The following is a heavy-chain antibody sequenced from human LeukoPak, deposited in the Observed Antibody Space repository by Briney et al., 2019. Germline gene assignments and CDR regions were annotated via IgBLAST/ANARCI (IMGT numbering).Heavy chain of an antibody. CDR1: GYTFTDYY. CDR3: ARELPRWYFDY. Sequence: ASVKVSCKASGYTFTDYYMHWVRQAPGQGLEWMGWINPNSGGTNYAQKFQGRVTMTRDTSISSAYMELSRLRSDDTAVYYCARELPRWYFDYWGQGTLVTVSS. J-gene: IGHJ4*02. V-gene: IGHV1-2*02. D-gene: IGHD2-15*01. CDR2: INPNSGGT.